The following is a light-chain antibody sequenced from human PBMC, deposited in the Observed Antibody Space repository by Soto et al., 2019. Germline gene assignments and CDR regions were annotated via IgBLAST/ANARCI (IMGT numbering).Light chain of an antibody. CDR2: GAS. J-gene: IGKJ1*01. CDR1: QSGSSSY. V-gene: IGKV3-20*01. CDR3: QQYGSTPRT. Sequence: EIVLTQSPDTLSLSPGERATLSCIASQSGSSSYLSWYQQKPGQAPRRLMYGASTRATGIPDRFSGSGSETDFTLTIIRLEPEDFAVDYCQQYGSTPRTFGQGTKVDIK.